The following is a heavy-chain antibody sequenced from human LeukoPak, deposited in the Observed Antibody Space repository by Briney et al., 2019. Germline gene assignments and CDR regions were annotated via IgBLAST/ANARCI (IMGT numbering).Heavy chain of an antibody. CDR2: IKEDGSKD. CDR1: GFSFSTYW. V-gene: IGHV3-7*01. Sequence: GGSLRLSCAAPGFSFSTYWMSWVRQTPGKGLEWVANIKEDGSKDYYVDSVKGRFTISRDNAKNSLYLQMNSLRVEDSAVYYCARDAGGYDSWGQGTLVTVSS. CDR3: ARDAGGYDS. J-gene: IGHJ5*01. D-gene: IGHD5-12*01.